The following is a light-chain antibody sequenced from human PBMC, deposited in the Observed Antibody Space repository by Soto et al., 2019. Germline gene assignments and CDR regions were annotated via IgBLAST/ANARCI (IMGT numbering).Light chain of an antibody. J-gene: IGLJ2*01. CDR1: SSNVGGYNY. V-gene: IGLV2-14*01. Sequence: QSVLTQPASVSGSPGQSITISCTGTSSNVGGYNYVSWYQQHPGKAPKLMIYDINNRPSGVSNRFSGSKSGNTASLTISGLQDEDEADYYCSSYTSSSTLVVFGGGTKVTVL. CDR2: DIN. CDR3: SSYTSSSTLVV.